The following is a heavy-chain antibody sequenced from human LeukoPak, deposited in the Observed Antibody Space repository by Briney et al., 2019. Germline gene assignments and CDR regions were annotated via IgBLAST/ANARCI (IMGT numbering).Heavy chain of an antibody. CDR1: GGSFSGKY. J-gene: IGHJ4*02. Sequence: PSETLSLTCAVSGGSFSGKYWTWIRQPPGKGLEWTGEITYSGSIYYNPSLKSRVTISVDTSKNQFSLKLNSVTAADTAVYYCARDLMTWSQGTLVTVSS. V-gene: IGHV4-34*01. CDR2: ITYSGSI. CDR3: ARDLMT.